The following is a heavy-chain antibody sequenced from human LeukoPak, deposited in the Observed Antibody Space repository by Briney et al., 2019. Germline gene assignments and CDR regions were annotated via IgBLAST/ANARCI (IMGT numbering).Heavy chain of an antibody. CDR2: ISSSGSTI. V-gene: IGHV3-48*04. CDR1: GFTLSRYI. J-gene: IGHJ4*02. Sequence: GGSLRLSCIASGFTLSRYIMNWVRQAPGKGLEWVSYISSSGSTIYYADSVKGRFTISRDNAKNSLYLQMNSLRAEDTAVYYCAREVWFGEFYPAFDYWGQGTLVTVSS. D-gene: IGHD3-10*01. CDR3: AREVWFGEFYPAFDY.